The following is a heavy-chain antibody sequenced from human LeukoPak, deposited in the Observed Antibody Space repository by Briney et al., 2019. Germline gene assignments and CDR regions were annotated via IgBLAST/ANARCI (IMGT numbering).Heavy chain of an antibody. CDR2: ISAYNGNT. Sequence: ASVKVSCKASGGTFSSYAISWMRQAPGQGLEWVGWISAYNGNTNYAQKLQGRVTMTTDTSTSTAYMELRSLRSDDTAVYYCRNYYDSSRPHAFDIWGQGRMVTVSS. J-gene: IGHJ3*02. CDR3: RNYYDSSRPHAFDI. D-gene: IGHD3-22*01. CDR1: GGTFSSYA. V-gene: IGHV1-18*01.